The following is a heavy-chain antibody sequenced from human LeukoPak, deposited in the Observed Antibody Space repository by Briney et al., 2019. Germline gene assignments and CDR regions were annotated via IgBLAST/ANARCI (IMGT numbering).Heavy chain of an antibody. D-gene: IGHD3-22*01. Sequence: PSETLSLTCTVSGGSISSGSYYWSWTRQPAGKGLEWIGRIYTSGSTNYNPSLKSRVTISVDTSKNQFSLKLSSVTAADTAVYYCARDLYYYDSSVGYWGQGTLVTVSS. CDR3: ARDLYYYDSSVGY. J-gene: IGHJ4*02. V-gene: IGHV4-61*02. CDR1: GGSISSGSYY. CDR2: IYTSGST.